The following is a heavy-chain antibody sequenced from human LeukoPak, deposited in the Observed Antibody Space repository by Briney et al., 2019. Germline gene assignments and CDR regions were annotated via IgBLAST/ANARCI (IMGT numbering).Heavy chain of an antibody. CDR2: IRPDGSGK. V-gene: IGHV3-7*01. CDR1: GFTFSAYW. Sequence: GGSLRLSCAASGFTFSAYWMSWVRQAPGMGLEWVANIRPDGSGKYYVDSVKGRFTISRDNAKNSLYLQMNSLRAEDTAVYYCARDGGSAMPFDYWGQGTLVTVSS. J-gene: IGHJ4*02. D-gene: IGHD2-2*01. CDR3: ARDGGSAMPFDY.